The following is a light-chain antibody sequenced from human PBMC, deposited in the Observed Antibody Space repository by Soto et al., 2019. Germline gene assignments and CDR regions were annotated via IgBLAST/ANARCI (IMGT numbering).Light chain of an antibody. J-gene: IGKJ3*01. V-gene: IGKV3-20*01. CDR3: QQYGSSPGVT. CDR2: GAS. CDR1: QSVSSSY. Sequence: EIVLTQSPGTLSLSPGERATLSRRASQSVSSSYLAWYQQKPGQAPRLLIYGASSRATGIPDRFSGSGSGTDFTLTISRLEPEDFAVYYCQQYGSSPGVTFGPGTNVDLK.